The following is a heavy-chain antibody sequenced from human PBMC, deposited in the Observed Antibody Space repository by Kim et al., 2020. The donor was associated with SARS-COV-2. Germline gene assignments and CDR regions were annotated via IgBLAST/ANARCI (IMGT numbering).Heavy chain of an antibody. J-gene: IGHJ4*02. CDR3: ARGYTYYYDSRYLDY. D-gene: IGHD3-22*01. CDR2: IYYSGST. CDR1: GGSISSSSYY. Sequence: SETLSLTCTVSGGSISSSSYYWGWIRQPPGKGLEWIGSIYYSGSTYYNPSLKSRVTISVDTSKNQFSLKLSSVTAADTAVYYCARGYTYYYDSRYLDYWGQGTLVTVSS. V-gene: IGHV4-39*01.